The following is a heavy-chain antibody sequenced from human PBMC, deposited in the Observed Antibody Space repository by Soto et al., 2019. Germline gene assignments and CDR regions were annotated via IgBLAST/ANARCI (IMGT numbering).Heavy chain of an antibody. CDR2: IYYSGST. V-gene: IGHV4-28*03. CDR3: ARDNGSDGSVDY. J-gene: IGHJ4*02. CDR1: GYSIIRSNW. D-gene: IGHD3-10*01. Sequence: SETLSLTCAVSGYSIIRSNWWGWIRQPPGKGLEWIGYIYYSGSTYYTPSLKSRVTMSVDTSNNQFSLRLSSVTAADTAVYYCARDNGSDGSVDYWGQGTLVTVSS.